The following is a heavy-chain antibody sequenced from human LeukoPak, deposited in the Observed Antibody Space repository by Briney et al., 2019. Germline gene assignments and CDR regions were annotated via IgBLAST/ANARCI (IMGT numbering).Heavy chain of an antibody. J-gene: IGHJ4*02. Sequence: GGSLRLSCAASGFTFSSYAMSWVRQAPGKGLDWVSAISGSGGSTYYADSVKGRFTISRDNSKNTLYLQMNSLRAEDTAVYYCAKVEVEGITMVRGLDYWGQGTLVTVSS. D-gene: IGHD3-10*01. CDR3: AKVEVEGITMVRGLDY. CDR2: ISGSGGST. V-gene: IGHV3-23*01. CDR1: GFTFSSYA.